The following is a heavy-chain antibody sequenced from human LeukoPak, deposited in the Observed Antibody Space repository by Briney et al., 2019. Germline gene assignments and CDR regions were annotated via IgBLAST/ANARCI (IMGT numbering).Heavy chain of an antibody. CDR2: IKEDGSEK. CDR1: GFTLSSYW. V-gene: IGHV3-7*01. CDR3: ARDTGSYNYYYYGMDV. D-gene: IGHD2-8*02. J-gene: IGHJ6*02. Sequence: PGGSLRLSCAASGFTLSSYWMSWVRQAPGKGLEWVANIKEDGSEKYYVDSVKGRFTISRDNAKNSLYLQMNSLRAEDTAVYYCARDTGSYNYYYYGMDVWGQGTTVTVSS.